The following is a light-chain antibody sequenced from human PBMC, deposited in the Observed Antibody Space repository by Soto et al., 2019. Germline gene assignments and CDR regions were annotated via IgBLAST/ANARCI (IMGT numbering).Light chain of an antibody. CDR2: GGS. CDR1: QSVSSSF. J-gene: IGKJ4*01. V-gene: IGKV3-20*01. Sequence: EIVLTQSPGTLSLSPGERATLSCRASQSVSSSFLAWYQQKPGQAPRLLIFGGSNRATGIPDRFRGSGSGTDFTLTISRLEPEDFAVYYCQQYDSSPLTFGGGTKVEIK. CDR3: QQYDSSPLT.